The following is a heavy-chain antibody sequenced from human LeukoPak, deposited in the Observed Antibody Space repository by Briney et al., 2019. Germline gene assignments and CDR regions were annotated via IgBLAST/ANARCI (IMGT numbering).Heavy chain of an antibody. CDR3: AKMVREFYTISYYFDY. CDR2: ISGSGAGT. V-gene: IGHV3-23*01. CDR1: GFTFSSYA. Sequence: GGSLRLSCAVPGFTFSSYAMNWVRQAPGKGLEWVSGISGSGAGTYYADSVKGRFTISRDNSKITLYLQMNSLRAEDTAVYYCAKMVREFYTISYYFDYWGQGTLVTVSS. J-gene: IGHJ4*02. D-gene: IGHD2-8*01.